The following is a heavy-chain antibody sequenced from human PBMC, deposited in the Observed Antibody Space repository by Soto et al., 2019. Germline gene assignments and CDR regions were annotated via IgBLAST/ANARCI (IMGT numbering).Heavy chain of an antibody. CDR2: IDWDGGK. Sequence: QITLKESGPTLVKPTQTLTLTCTFSGFSLNTGGLGVGWIRQPPGKALEWLALIDWDGGKRYSPSLKSRLSIPKDTSNHQVHLTMHNMHPVDTDTYYCAHSRCSRDCLQSDSADYYYGMDVRGQGTTVTVSS. J-gene: IGHJ6*02. CDR3: AHSRCSRDCLQSDSADYYYGMDV. CDR1: GFSLNTGGLG. V-gene: IGHV2-5*02. D-gene: IGHD2-21*02.